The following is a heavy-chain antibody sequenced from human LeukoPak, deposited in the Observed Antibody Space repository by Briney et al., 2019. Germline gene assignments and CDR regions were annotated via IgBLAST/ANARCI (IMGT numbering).Heavy chain of an antibody. J-gene: IGHJ6*02. CDR1: GFTFSSYD. D-gene: IGHD1-20*01. V-gene: IGHV3-30-3*01. Sequence: GGSLRLSCAASGFTFSSYDMHWVRQAPGKVLEWAAFVSYDGTNQDYADSVKGRFTISRDNSKNTLYLQMNSLRAEDTAVYYCARGLTGGLDVWGQGTTVTVPS. CDR2: VSYDGTNQ. CDR3: ARGLTGGLDV.